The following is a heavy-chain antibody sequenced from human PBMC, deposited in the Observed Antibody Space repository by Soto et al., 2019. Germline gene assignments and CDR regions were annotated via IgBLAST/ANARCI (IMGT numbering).Heavy chain of an antibody. CDR1: GFIFSTYA. CDR2: ISYDGRNK. Sequence: QVQLVESGGGVVQPGRSLRLSCAASGFIFSTYAMHWVRQAPGKGLEWVTFISYDGRNKYYADSVKDRFTISRDNSKNKLYLLMNSLRTEDTAVYYCAREYDSSGYGYDAFAIWGQGTMVTVSS. CDR3: AREYDSSGYGYDAFAI. J-gene: IGHJ3*02. D-gene: IGHD3-22*01. V-gene: IGHV3-30*04.